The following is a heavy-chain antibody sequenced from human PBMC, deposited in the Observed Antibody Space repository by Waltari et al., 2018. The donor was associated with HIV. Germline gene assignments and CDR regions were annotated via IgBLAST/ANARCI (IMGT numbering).Heavy chain of an antibody. Sequence: QVQLQESGPGLVKPSETLSLTCTVSGGSISSYYWCWIRQTAGKGLEWIGRIYTSGSTNYNPSLKSRVTMSVDTSKNQFSLKLSSVTAADTAVYYCARDQGITIFGVVPWDGMDVWGQGTTVTVSS. CDR1: GGSISSYY. D-gene: IGHD3-3*01. CDR2: IYTSGST. J-gene: IGHJ6*02. CDR3: ARDQGITIFGVVPWDGMDV. V-gene: IGHV4-4*07.